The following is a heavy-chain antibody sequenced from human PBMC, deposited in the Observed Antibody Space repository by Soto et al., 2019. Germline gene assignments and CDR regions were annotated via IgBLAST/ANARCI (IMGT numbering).Heavy chain of an antibody. J-gene: IGHJ4*02. CDR2: ISYSGST. Sequence: QVQLQESGPGLVKPSQTLSLTCTFSGDSMTTVGYYWTWIRQHPGQGLEWIGFISYSGSTYYSSSLKRRVAISADTSKNQFSLKLNSVTAADTAVYYCTRGDYWGQGTLVTVSS. CDR1: GDSMTTVGYY. V-gene: IGHV4-31*03. CDR3: TRGDY.